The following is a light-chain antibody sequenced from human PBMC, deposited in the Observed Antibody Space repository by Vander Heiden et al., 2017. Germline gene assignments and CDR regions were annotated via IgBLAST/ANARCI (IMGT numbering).Light chain of an antibody. CDR3: NSEDNSGKHGV. V-gene: IGLV3-19*01. Sequence: SSELTQDPCVSVSLGQTVSITCQGDRLRHFYGSWQQQKQGQAHVRVIDGKVYRPSGIADRFAWSSSGNTASWTITGAQAEDEADYYWNSEDNSGKHGVFGGGTKMTVL. J-gene: IGLJ2*01. CDR1: RLRHFY. CDR2: GKV.